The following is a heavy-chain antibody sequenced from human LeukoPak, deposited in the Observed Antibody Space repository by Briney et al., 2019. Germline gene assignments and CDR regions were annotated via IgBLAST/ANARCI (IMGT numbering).Heavy chain of an antibody. V-gene: IGHV3-23*01. J-gene: IGHJ4*02. D-gene: IGHD3-22*01. CDR3: ARGSGYFLDFDY. CDR1: GFTFSSYA. CDR2: ISGSGGST. Sequence: GGSLRLSCAASGFTFSSYAMSWVRQAPGKGLEWVSAISGSGGSTYYADSVKGRFTISRDSSKNTLYLQMNSLRAEDTAVYYCARGSGYFLDFDYWGQGTLVTVPS.